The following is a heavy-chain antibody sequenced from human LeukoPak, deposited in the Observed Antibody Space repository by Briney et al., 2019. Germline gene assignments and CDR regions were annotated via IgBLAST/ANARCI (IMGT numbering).Heavy chain of an antibody. CDR2: IYPAGTT. CDR3: AREQAYWFGP. CDR1: GFTVSNSY. J-gene: IGHJ5*02. Sequence: PGGSLRLSCAASGFTVSNSYMTWVRQAPGKGLEWVSFIYPAGTTSYADSVKGRSTISRDSSKNTLHLQMNSLRADDTAVYYCAREQAYWFGPWGQGSLVTVSS. V-gene: IGHV3-53*01.